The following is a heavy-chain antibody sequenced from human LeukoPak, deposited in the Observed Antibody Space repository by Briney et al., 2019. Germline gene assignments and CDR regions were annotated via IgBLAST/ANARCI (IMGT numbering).Heavy chain of an antibody. CDR2: ISDDGSNK. CDR3: AKDPRLYGPPDAFDI. CDR1: GFTFSSYA. Sequence: GGSLRLSCAASGFTFSSYAMHWVRQAPGKGLEWVAVISDDGSNKYYADSVKGRFTISRDNSKNTLYLQMNSLGAEDTAVYYCAKDPRLYGPPDAFDIWGQGTMVTVSS. D-gene: IGHD3-16*01. V-gene: IGHV3-30-3*01. J-gene: IGHJ3*02.